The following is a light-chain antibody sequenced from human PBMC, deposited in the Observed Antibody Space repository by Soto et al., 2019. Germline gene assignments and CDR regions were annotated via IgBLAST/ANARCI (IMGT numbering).Light chain of an antibody. CDR3: PQYNNWPRTT. CDR2: GAS. J-gene: IGKJ1*01. CDR1: QSVSSN. Sequence: EIVMTQSPATLSVSPGERATLSCRASQSVSSNLAWYQHKPGQAPRLLIYGASTRATGIPARFSGSGSGTEFTLTVSSLQSEHFAIYYCPQYNNWPRTTFGQGTRVEIK. V-gene: IGKV3-15*01.